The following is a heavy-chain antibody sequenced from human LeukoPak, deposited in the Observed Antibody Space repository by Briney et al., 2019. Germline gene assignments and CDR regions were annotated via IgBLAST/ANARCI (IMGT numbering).Heavy chain of an antibody. CDR3: ANCIEGYFQH. J-gene: IGHJ1*01. D-gene: IGHD2-15*01. CDR2: ISSSSSTI. CDR1: GFTFSSYS. V-gene: IGHV3-48*01. Sequence: GGSLRLSCAASGFTFSSYSMNWVRQAPGKGLEWVSYISSSSSTIYYADSVKGRFTISRDNAKNSLYLQMNSLRAEDTAVYYCANCIEGYFQHWGQGILVTVSS.